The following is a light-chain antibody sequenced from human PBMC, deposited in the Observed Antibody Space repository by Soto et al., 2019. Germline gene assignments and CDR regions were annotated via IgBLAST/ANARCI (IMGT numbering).Light chain of an antibody. CDR1: QGIRND. V-gene: IGKV1-6*01. CDR3: LQDYNYPCT. Sequence: AIPMTQSPSSLSASVGDRVTITCRASQGIRNDLGWYQQKPGKAPKLLLYAASSLQSGVPSRFSGSGSGTDFTLTISSLQPEDFATYYCLQDYNYPCTFGQGTKVEIK. CDR2: AAS. J-gene: IGKJ1*01.